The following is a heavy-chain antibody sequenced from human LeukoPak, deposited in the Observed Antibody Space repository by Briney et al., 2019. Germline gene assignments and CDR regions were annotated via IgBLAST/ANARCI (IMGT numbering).Heavy chain of an antibody. Sequence: PGGSLRLSCAASGFTVSGNYMSWVRQAPGKELEWVSLIYSGGTTYYADSVKGRFTISRDNSKNTLYLQMNSLRAEDTAVYYCARSSERKYYFDYWGQGTLVTVSS. CDR1: GFTVSGNY. V-gene: IGHV3-53*01. CDR2: IYSGGTT. CDR3: ARSSERKYYFDY. J-gene: IGHJ4*02. D-gene: IGHD3-22*01.